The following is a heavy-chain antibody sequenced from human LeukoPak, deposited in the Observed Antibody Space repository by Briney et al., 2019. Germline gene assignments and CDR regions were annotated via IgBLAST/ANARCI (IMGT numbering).Heavy chain of an antibody. Sequence: KPSETLSLTCTVSGGSISSYFCSWIRQPPGTGLEWIGYIYHTGNTNYNPSLKSRATMSIDTSKNHFSLKLTSVTAADTAVYYCARGAVVVTAIDYWGQGALVTVSS. CDR3: ARGAVVVTAIDY. J-gene: IGHJ4*02. CDR2: IYHTGNT. V-gene: IGHV4-59*08. D-gene: IGHD2-21*02. CDR1: GGSISSYF.